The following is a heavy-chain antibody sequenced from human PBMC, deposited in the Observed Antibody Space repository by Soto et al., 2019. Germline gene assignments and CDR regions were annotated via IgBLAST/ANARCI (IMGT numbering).Heavy chain of an antibody. J-gene: IGHJ3*02. CDR2: LSRGGGST. Sequence: EAQLLESGGELIQPGGSLRLSCAASGFTYSSHGMSWVRQAPGKGLEWIAGLSRGGGSTYYADSVTGRFTISRDNSKNTLDLIMNSLRVEDTALYYCARDGQYRTDSFDIWGQGTMVTVFS. D-gene: IGHD5-12*01. CDR3: ARDGQYRTDSFDI. V-gene: IGHV3-23*01. CDR1: GFTYSSHG.